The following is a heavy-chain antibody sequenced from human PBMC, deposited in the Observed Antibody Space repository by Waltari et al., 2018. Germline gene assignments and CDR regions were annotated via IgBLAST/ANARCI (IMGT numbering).Heavy chain of an antibody. CDR2: INHSGST. J-gene: IGHJ5*02. V-gene: IGHV4-34*01. CDR1: GGSFSGYY. D-gene: IGHD6-13*01. CDR3: ARGRNRYSSSWYARGNWFDP. Sequence: QVQLQQWGAGLLKPSETLSLTCAVYGGSFSGYYWSWIRQPPGKGLEWIGEINHSGSTNYNPSLKSRVTISVDTSKNQFSLKLSSVTAADTAVYYGARGRNRYSSSWYARGNWFDPWGQGTLVTVSS.